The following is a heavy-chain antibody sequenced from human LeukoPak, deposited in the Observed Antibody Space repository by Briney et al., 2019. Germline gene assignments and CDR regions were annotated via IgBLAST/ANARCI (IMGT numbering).Heavy chain of an antibody. D-gene: IGHD1-26*01. CDR3: ARDVGLRGATSLFDY. CDR1: GYTFTGYY. Sequence: XSVKVSCKASGYTFTGYYMHWVRQAPGQGLEWMGWINPNSGGTNYAQKFQGRVTMTRDTSISTAYMELSRLRSDDTAAYYCARDVGLRGATSLFDYWGQGTLVTVSS. J-gene: IGHJ4*02. V-gene: IGHV1-2*02. CDR2: INPNSGGT.